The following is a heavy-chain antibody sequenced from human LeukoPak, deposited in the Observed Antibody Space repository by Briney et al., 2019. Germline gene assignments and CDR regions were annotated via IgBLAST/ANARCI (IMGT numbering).Heavy chain of an antibody. CDR1: GFTFSSYW. CDR2: IKQDGSEK. Sequence: GGSLRLSCAASGFTFSSYWMSWARQAPGKGLEWVANIKQDGSEKYYVDSVKGRFTISRDNAKNSLYLQMNSLRAEDTAVYYCARERFTKWLRRYYFDYWGQGTLVTVSS. CDR3: ARERFTKWLRRYYFDY. D-gene: IGHD5-12*01. V-gene: IGHV3-7*01. J-gene: IGHJ4*02.